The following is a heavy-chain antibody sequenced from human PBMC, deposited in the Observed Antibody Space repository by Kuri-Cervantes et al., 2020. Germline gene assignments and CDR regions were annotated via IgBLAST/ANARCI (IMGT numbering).Heavy chain of an antibody. CDR1: GYTFTSYG. J-gene: IGHJ3*02. CDR2: ISAYNGNT. Sequence: ASVKVSCKASGYTFTSYGISWVRQAPGQGLEWMGWISAYNGNTNYAQKLQGRVTMTTDTSTSTAYMELSSLRSDDTAVYYCARRAIAAAGTGAFDIWGQGTMVTVSS. V-gene: IGHV1-18*01. D-gene: IGHD6-13*01. CDR3: ARRAIAAAGTGAFDI.